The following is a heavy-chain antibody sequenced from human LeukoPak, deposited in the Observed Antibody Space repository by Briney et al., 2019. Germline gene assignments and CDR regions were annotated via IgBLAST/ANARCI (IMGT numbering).Heavy chain of an antibody. CDR1: GFTFRNYW. V-gene: IGHV3-7*03. CDR3: ARDQYDTWSRRGNFDS. J-gene: IGHJ4*02. Sequence: GGSLRLSCAASGFTFRNYWMSWVRQAPGTGLEWVANIKQDGSDRNYVTSVRGRFTISRDNAESSLYLQMNSLRAEDTAVFYCARDQYDTWSRRGNFDSWGQGTLVIVSS. CDR2: IKQDGSDR. D-gene: IGHD3-3*01.